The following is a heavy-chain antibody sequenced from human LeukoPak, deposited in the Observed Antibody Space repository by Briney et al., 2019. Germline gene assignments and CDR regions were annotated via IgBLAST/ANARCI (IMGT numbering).Heavy chain of an antibody. V-gene: IGHV3-23*01. J-gene: IGHJ4*02. Sequence: GSLRLSCAASGFTFSSYAMSWVRQAPGKGLEWVSGISGSGGSTYYADSVKGRFTISRDNSKNTMYLQMNSLRAEDTAAYYCAKESAYDILTGYSDYWGQGTLVTVSS. CDR3: AKESAYDILTGYSDY. D-gene: IGHD3-9*01. CDR2: ISGSGGST. CDR1: GFTFSSYA.